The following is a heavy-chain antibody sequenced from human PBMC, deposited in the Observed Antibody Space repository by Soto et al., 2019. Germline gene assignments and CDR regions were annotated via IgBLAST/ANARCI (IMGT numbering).Heavy chain of an antibody. CDR1: VFTFSSYE. Sequence: LRLSCAASVFTFSSYEMNWVRQAPGKGLEWVSYISSSGSTIYYADSVKGRFTISRDNAKNSLYLQMNSLRAEDTAVYYCARNYGVRAFDIWGQGTMVTVSS. CDR2: ISSSGSTI. V-gene: IGHV3-48*03. CDR3: ARNYGVRAFDI. J-gene: IGHJ3*02. D-gene: IGHD3-10*01.